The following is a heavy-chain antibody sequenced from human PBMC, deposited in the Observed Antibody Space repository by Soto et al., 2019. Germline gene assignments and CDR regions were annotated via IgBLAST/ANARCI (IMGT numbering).Heavy chain of an antibody. D-gene: IGHD6-19*01. CDR3: ARGSSGWYSPTPFDY. V-gene: IGHV4-38-2*01. J-gene: IGHJ4*02. CDR1: GDSISSGYY. CDR2: IYHSGTT. Sequence: PSETLSLTCAVSGDSISSGYYWAWIRQPPGKGLEWVASIYHSGTTYYNPSLKSRVTISVDTSKNQFSLKLSSVTAADTAVYYCARGSSGWYSPTPFDYWGQGTLVTVSS.